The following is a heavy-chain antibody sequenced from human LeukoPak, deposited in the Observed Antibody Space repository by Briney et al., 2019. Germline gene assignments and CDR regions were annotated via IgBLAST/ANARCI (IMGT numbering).Heavy chain of an antibody. CDR2: IYYSGST. V-gene: IGHV4-39*01. CDR3: ARGPNTVVTPRDAFDI. CDR1: GGSISSSSYY. D-gene: IGHD4-23*01. J-gene: IGHJ3*02. Sequence: ETLSLTCTVSGGSISSSSYYWGWIRQPPGKGLEWIGSIYYSGSTYYNPSLKSRVTISVDTSKNQFSLKLSSVTAADTAVYYCARGPNTVVTPRDAFDIWGQGTMVTVSS.